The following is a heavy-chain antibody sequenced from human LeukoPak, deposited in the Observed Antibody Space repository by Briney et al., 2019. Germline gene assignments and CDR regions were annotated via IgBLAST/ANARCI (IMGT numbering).Heavy chain of an antibody. CDR2: ITSSSSNK. CDR1: GFTFSSYE. CDR3: TTEEWELQGDY. V-gene: IGHV3-21*01. Sequence: PGGSLRLSCAASGFTFSSYEMNWVRQAPGEGPEWVSSITSSSSNKDYVDSVKGRFTVSRDNAKNSLYLQMDSLRVEDTAVYYCTTEEWELQGDYWGQGTLVTVSS. J-gene: IGHJ4*02. D-gene: IGHD1-26*01.